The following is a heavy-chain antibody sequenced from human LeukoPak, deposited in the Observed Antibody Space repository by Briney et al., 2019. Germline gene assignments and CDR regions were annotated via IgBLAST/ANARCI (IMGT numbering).Heavy chain of an antibody. D-gene: IGHD6-19*01. J-gene: IGHJ4*02. V-gene: IGHV4-39*07. CDR1: GGSISSGSYY. CDR2: ISYSGIT. CDR3: ARDQWFRDAVTGRGLDY. Sequence: TSETLSLTCTVSGGSISSGSYYWNWIRQPAGKGLEWIGRISYSGITYYNPSLKSRLTISVDTTKNQFSLKVSSVTAADTAVYYCARDQWFRDAVTGRGLDYWGQGTLVTVSS.